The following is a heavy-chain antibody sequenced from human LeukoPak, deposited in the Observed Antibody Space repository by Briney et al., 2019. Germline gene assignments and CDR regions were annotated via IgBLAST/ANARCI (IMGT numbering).Heavy chain of an antibody. CDR1: GGSIIISTYY. V-gene: IGHV4-39*01. D-gene: IGHD6-19*01. CDR3: ARQYNSGSFDP. Sequence: SETLSLTCTVSGGSIIISTYYWGWIRQPPGKGLEWIGSIYYSGTTSYNPSLKSRVTIPVDTSKNQFSLKLTSVTAADTAVYYCARQYNSGSFDPWGQGTLVTVSS. J-gene: IGHJ5*02. CDR2: IYYSGTT.